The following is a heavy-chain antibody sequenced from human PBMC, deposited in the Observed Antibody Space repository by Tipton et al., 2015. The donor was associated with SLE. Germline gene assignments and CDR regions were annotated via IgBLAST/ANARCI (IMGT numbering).Heavy chain of an antibody. CDR3: AKSAVGYDSSPFDY. CDR2: IYSGGST. V-gene: IGHV3-66*02. CDR1: GFTVSSNY. Sequence: QLVQSGGGLVQPGGSLRLSCAASGFTVSSNYMSWVRQAPGKGLEWVSVIYSGGSTYYADSVKGRFTISRDNSKNTLYLQMNSLRAEDTAVYYCAKSAVGYDSSPFDYWGQGTLVTVSS. J-gene: IGHJ4*02. D-gene: IGHD3-22*01.